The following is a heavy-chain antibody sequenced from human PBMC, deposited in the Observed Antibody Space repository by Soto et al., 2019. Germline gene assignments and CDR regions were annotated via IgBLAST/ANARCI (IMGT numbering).Heavy chain of an antibody. CDR3: AREGTIAEAGTNWFDP. CDR1: GYTFTSYA. V-gene: IGHV1-3*01. J-gene: IGHJ5*02. CDR2: INAGNGNT. D-gene: IGHD6-13*01. Sequence: ASVKVSCKASGYTFTSYAMHWVRQAPGQRLEWMGWINAGNGNTKYSQKFQGRVTITRDTSASTAYMELSSLRSEDTAVYYCAREGTIAEAGTNWFDPWGQGTLVTVSS.